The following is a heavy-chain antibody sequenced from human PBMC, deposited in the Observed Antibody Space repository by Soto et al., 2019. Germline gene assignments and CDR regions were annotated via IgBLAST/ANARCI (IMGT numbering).Heavy chain of an antibody. CDR1: GFTFSAYS. V-gene: IGHV3-21*01. CDR3: ARTDRIFYYMDV. J-gene: IGHJ6*03. Sequence: EVQLVDSGGGLVKPGGSLRLSCATSGFTFSAYSMNWVRQAPGRGLEFVSSITSNNIYYADSVRGRFTISRDNAKNSLSLQMTSLREDDTAVYYCARTDRIFYYMDVWGKGITVTVSS. CDR2: ITSNNI.